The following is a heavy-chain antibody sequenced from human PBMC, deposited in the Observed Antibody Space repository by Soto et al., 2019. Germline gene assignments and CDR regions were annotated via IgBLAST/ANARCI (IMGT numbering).Heavy chain of an antibody. CDR2: MNPNSGNT. CDR1: GDTFTSYD. D-gene: IGHD6-19*01. Sequence: GASVKVSCKASGDTFTSYDINWVRQATGQGLEWMGWMNPNSGNTGYAQKFQGRVTMTRNTSISTAYMELSSLRSEDTAVYYCARTLTVAGRRNWFVPWGQATLVTVSS. J-gene: IGHJ5*02. CDR3: ARTLTVAGRRNWFVP. V-gene: IGHV1-8*01.